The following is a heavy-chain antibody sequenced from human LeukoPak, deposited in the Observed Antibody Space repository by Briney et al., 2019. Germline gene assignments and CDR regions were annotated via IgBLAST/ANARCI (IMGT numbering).Heavy chain of an antibody. CDR1: GFTFSSYE. D-gene: IGHD5-18*01. V-gene: IGHV3-48*03. CDR2: ISNSGTAI. CDR3: ARAGYSMDTEYFQH. Sequence: AGGSLRLSCAASGFTFSSYEMNWVRQAPGKGLEWFSYISNSGTAIYCADPVKGRFTISRDNAKSSLYLQMNSLRAEDTAVYYCARAGYSMDTEYFQHWGQGTLVTVSS. J-gene: IGHJ1*01.